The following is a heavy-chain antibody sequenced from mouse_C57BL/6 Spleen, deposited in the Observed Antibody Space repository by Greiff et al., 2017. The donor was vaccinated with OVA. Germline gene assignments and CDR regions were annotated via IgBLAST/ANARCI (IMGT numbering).Heavy chain of an antibody. CDR2: IDPSDSYT. Sequence: QVQLQQPGAELVKPGASVKLSCKASGYTFTSYWMQWVKQRPGQGLEWIGEIDPSDSYTNYNQKFKGKATLTVDTSSSTAYMQLSSLTSEDSAVYYCASSGSSDYAMDYWGQGTSVTVSS. CDR1: GYTFTSYW. CDR3: ASSGSSDYAMDY. J-gene: IGHJ4*01. V-gene: IGHV1-50*01. D-gene: IGHD1-1*01.